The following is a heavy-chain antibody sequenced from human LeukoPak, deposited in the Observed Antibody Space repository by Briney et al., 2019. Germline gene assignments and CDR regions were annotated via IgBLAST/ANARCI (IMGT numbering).Heavy chain of an antibody. CDR2: FDVVETDT. V-gene: IGHV1-24*01. Sequence: GASVKVSCKVSGYTLSELSMHWVRQSPGKGLEWMGGFDVVETDTIYAQKFQGRVTMTEDTSTDTAYMELNSLSSEDTAVYYCSSSGVEEWQGLHFWGQGTLVTVSS. CDR3: SSSGVEEWQGLHF. J-gene: IGHJ4*02. CDR1: GYTLSELS. D-gene: IGHD3-3*01.